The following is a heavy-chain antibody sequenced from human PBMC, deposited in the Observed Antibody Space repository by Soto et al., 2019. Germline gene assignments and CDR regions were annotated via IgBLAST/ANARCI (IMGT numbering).Heavy chain of an antibody. D-gene: IGHD7-27*01. CDR2: IYYSGST. CDR3: ARLMIETGDFDY. Sequence: PSETLSLTCTVSGGSISSSSYYWGWIRQPPGKGLEWIGSIYYSGSTYYNPSLKSRVTISVDTSKNQFSLKLGSVTAADTAVYYCARLMIETGDFDYWGQGTLVTAPQ. J-gene: IGHJ4*02. CDR1: GGSISSSSYY. V-gene: IGHV4-39*01.